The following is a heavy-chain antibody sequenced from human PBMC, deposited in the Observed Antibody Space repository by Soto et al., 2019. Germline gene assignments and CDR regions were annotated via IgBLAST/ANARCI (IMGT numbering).Heavy chain of an antibody. Sequence: SETLSLTCTVSGASVSTGAYYWGWVRQRPGKGLEWVGYIYESGYTYYNTSLKSRLTISLDRSNNQFSLGLTSVTAADTAVYYCARALRHTAMVYPWLDPWGQGTLVTVSS. CDR1: GASVSTGAYY. CDR2: IYESGYT. V-gene: IGHV4-31*03. CDR3: ARALRHTAMVYPWLDP. D-gene: IGHD5-18*01. J-gene: IGHJ5*02.